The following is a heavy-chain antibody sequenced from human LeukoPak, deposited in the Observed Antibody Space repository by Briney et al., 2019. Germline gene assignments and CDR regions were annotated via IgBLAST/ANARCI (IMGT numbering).Heavy chain of an antibody. V-gene: IGHV1-3*01. CDR3: ARGWGGDCYHVH. CDR1: GYTFTSYA. J-gene: IGHJ4*02. Sequence: GASVKVSCKASGYTFTSYAMHWVRQAPGQRLEWMGWIYGGNGNTKYSQKSQGRVSITRDTSASTVYMELSSLGSEDTAVYYCARGWGGDCYHVHWGQGTLVTVSS. D-gene: IGHD2-21*02. CDR2: IYGGNGNT.